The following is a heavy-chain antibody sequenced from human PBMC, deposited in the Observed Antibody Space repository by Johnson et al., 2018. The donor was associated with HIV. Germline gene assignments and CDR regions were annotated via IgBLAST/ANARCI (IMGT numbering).Heavy chain of an antibody. CDR1: GFTVSSNY. D-gene: IGHD3-22*01. CDR2: ISGSGGST. V-gene: IGHV3-23*04. Sequence: MQLVESGGGLIQPGGSLRLSCAASGFTVSSNYMSWVRQAPGKGLEWVSAISGSGGSTYYADSVKGRFTISRDNSKNTLSLQMNSLRAEDTAVYYCAKSNPMIVVVDAFDIWGQGTMVTVSS. J-gene: IGHJ3*02. CDR3: AKSNPMIVVVDAFDI.